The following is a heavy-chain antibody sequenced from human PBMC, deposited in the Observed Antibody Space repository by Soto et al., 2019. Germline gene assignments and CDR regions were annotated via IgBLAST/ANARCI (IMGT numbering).Heavy chain of an antibody. CDR3: ARATSTVVTALNFDY. CDR1: GFTFSSYA. Sequence: LRLSCAASGFTFSSYAMHWVRQAPGKGLEWVAVISYDGSNKYYADSVKGRFTISRDNSKNTLYLQMNSLRAEDTAVYYCARATSTVVTALNFDYWGQGTLVTVSS. CDR2: ISYDGSNK. J-gene: IGHJ4*02. D-gene: IGHD4-17*01. V-gene: IGHV3-30-3*01.